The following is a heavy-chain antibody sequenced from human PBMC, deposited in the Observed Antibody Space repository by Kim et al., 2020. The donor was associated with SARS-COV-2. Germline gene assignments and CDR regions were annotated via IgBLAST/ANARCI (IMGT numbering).Heavy chain of an antibody. CDR1: GGSISSYY. CDR3: ARGHSGYLNWFDP. J-gene: IGHJ5*02. D-gene: IGHD5-12*01. Sequence: SETLSLTCTVSGGSISSYYWSWIRQPPGKGLEWIGYIYYSGSTNYNPSLKSRVTISVDTSKNQFSLKLSSVTAADTAVYYCARGHSGYLNWFDPWGQGTLVTVSS. CDR2: IYYSGST. V-gene: IGHV4-59*01.